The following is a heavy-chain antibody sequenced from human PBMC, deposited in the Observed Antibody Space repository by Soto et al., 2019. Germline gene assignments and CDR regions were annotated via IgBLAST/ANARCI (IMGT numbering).Heavy chain of an antibody. CDR1: GGAITNYY. CDR2: IYHTGST. CDR3: ARSVKRGYSYGYGH. Sequence: QVQLQESGPGLVRPSETLSLTCSVSGGAITNYYWNWIRQTPGKGLEWIGYIYHTGSTSKNPSLKSRVTLSLDTSKNQLTLNLTSVTAADTAIYYCARSVKRGYSYGYGHGGQGTLVTVST. D-gene: IGHD5-18*01. V-gene: IGHV4-59*01. J-gene: IGHJ4*02.